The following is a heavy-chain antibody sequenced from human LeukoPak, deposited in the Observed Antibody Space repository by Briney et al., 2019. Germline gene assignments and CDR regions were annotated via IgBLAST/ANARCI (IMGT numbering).Heavy chain of an antibody. CDR2: ISYDGSNK. CDR1: GFTFSSYG. CDR3: AKALAPIAVAVSDY. J-gene: IGHJ4*02. D-gene: IGHD6-19*01. Sequence: PGGSLRLSCAASGFTFSSYGMHWVRQAPGKGLEWVAVISYDGSNKYYADSVKGRFTISRDNSKNTLYLQMNSLRAEDTAVYYCAKALAPIAVAVSDYWGQGTLVTVSS. V-gene: IGHV3-30*18.